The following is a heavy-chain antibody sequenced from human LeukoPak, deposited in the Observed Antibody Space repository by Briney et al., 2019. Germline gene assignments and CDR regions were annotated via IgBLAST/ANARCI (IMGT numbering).Heavy chain of an antibody. CDR3: ARLRTEVDYLYFYYMDV. CDR2: INNSGYT. CDR1: GGSISSYS. V-gene: IGHV4-59*01. Sequence: SETLSLTCTVSGGSISSYSWNWIRQPPGKGLEWIGYINNSGYTNNNPSLKSRVTISVDTFKNQFSLKMSSVTAADTAMYYCARLRTEVDYLYFYYMDVWGKGTTVTISS. D-gene: IGHD4-23*01. J-gene: IGHJ6*03.